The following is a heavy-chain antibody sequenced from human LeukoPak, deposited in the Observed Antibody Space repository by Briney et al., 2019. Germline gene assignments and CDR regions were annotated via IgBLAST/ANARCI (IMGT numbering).Heavy chain of an antibody. D-gene: IGHD4-23*01. V-gene: IGHV3-23*01. CDR3: AKWSPFGGNPGY. CDR1: GFTFSSYA. CDR2: ISGNGGST. Sequence: GGSLRLSCAASGFTFSSYAMSWVRPAPGKGLEWVSAISGNGGSTYYADSVKGRFTISRDNSKNTLYLHMNSLRAEDTAVYYCAKWSPFGGNPGYWGQGTLVTVSS. J-gene: IGHJ4*02.